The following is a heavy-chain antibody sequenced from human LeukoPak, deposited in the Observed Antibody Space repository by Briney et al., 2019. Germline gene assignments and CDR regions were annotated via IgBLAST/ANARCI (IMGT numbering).Heavy chain of an antibody. D-gene: IGHD2-2*01. CDR1: GYTFTGYH. Sequence: GASVKVSCKASGYTFTGYHMHWVRQATGQGVGWMRWIKPNSGGTNYAQSFPGRVTMTRCTSISTAYMELSRLRSDGKAIYYCARGLPAPQGLDAFDIWGQGTMVTVSS. V-gene: IGHV1-2*02. J-gene: IGHJ3*02. CDR3: ARGLPAPQGLDAFDI. CDR2: IKPNSGGT.